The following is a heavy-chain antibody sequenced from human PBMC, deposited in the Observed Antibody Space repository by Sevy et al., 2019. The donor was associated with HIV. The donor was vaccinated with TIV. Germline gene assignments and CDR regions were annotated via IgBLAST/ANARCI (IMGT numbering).Heavy chain of an antibody. CDR2: INSDGSST. CDR1: GITLTPYW. J-gene: IGHJ4*02. CDR3: SRGLYYYDMRGHQEPGDY. V-gene: IGHV3-74*01. D-gene: IGHD3-22*01. Sequence: GGSLRLSCAASGITLTPYWMHWVRQVPGKGLVWVSRINSDGSSTGYAESVKGRFTISRDNGKNTLYLQMKSLRVEDTAVYFCSRGLYYYDMRGHQEPGDYWGQGVLVTVSS.